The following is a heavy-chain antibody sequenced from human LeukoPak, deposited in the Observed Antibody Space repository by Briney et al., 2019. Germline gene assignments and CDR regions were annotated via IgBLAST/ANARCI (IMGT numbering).Heavy chain of an antibody. CDR1: GFTVSSNY. CDR2: IYSGGST. V-gene: IGHV3-66*01. Sequence: AGGSLRLSCAASGFTVSSNYMSWVRQAPGKGLEWVSVIYSGGSTYYADSVKGRFTISRDNSKNTLYLQMNSLRAEDTAVYYCARDPNTRGSYYNQAFDIWGQGTMVTVSS. CDR3: ARDPNTRGSYYNQAFDI. D-gene: IGHD1-26*01. J-gene: IGHJ3*02.